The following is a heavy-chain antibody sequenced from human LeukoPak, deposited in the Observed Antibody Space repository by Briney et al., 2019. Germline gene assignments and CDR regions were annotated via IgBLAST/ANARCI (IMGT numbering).Heavy chain of an antibody. CDR1: GYTFTSYC. Sequence: ASMKVSCKASGYTFTSYCISWVRQAPGQGLERMGWISAYNGNTNYAQKLQGRVTMTTDTSTSTAYMELRSLRSDDTAVYYCAREPYSYGARAFDIWGQGTMVTVSS. J-gene: IGHJ3*02. V-gene: IGHV1-18*01. CDR3: AREPYSYGARAFDI. D-gene: IGHD4-17*01. CDR2: ISAYNGNT.